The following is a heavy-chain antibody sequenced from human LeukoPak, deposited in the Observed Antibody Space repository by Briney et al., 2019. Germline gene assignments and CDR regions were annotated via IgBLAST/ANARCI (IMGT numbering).Heavy chain of an antibody. CDR1: GCTFRTYG. D-gene: IGHD1-26*01. CDR3: ARCRDSVCYNLLLY. CDR2: ICADGSNK. Sequence: GGSLRLSCAAAGCTFRTYGMSWVRQAPGKGLEWVAVICADGSNKYHADSVKGRFTISRDNSKNTVYLQMNRLRVNDTAMYYCARCRDSVCYNLLLYWGQGTLVTVSS. J-gene: IGHJ4*02. V-gene: IGHV3-33*01.